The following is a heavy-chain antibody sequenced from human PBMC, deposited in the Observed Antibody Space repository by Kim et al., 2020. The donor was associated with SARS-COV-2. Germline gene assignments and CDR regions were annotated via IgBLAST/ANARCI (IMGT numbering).Heavy chain of an antibody. V-gene: IGHV3-30*04. D-gene: IGHD2-15*01. J-gene: IGHJ3*02. CDR2: ISYDGSNK. CDR1: GFTFSSYA. Sequence: GGSLRLSCAASGFTFSSYAMHWVRQAPGKGLEWVAVISYDGSNKYYADSVKGRFTISRDNSKNTLYLQMNSLRAEDTAVYYCARDRGGSLSDAFDIWGHGTMVTVSS. CDR3: ARDRGGSLSDAFDI.